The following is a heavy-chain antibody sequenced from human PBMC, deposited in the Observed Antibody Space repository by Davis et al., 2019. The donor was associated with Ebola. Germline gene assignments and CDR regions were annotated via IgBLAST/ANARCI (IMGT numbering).Heavy chain of an antibody. J-gene: IGHJ4*02. D-gene: IGHD4-17*01. Sequence: PGGSLRLSCAASGFSFSKYAMNWVRQAPGKGSEWVSGIIGGGTKYYADSVKGRFTISRDNSKNTLYLQMNSLRAEDTAVYYCARADYGLDYWGQGTLVTVSS. CDR2: IIGGGTK. CDR1: GFSFSKYA. CDR3: ARADYGLDY. V-gene: IGHV3-23*01.